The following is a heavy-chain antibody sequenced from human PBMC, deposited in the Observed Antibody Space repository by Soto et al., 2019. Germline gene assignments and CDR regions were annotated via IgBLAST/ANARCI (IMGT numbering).Heavy chain of an antibody. J-gene: IGHJ6*02. CDR1: GYTFTSYY. CDR3: AVGGNYLSMDV. D-gene: IGHD4-4*01. Sequence: QVQLVQSGAEVKKPGASVKVSCKASGYTFTSYYMHWVRLAPGQGLEWMGIINPDGGGTSYAQQCQGRVIMTRDTSTSTVDMEMSSLRSEDTAVYYCAVGGNYLSMDVWGQGTTVTVSS. V-gene: IGHV1-46*01. CDR2: INPDGGGT.